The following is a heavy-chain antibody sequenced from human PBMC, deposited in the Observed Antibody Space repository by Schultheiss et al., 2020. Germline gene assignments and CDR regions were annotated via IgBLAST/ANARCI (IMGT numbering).Heavy chain of an antibody. CDR1: GYTFTGYY. CDR3: ARGYCSGGSCYPKSNWFDP. Sequence: ASVKVSFKASGYTFTGYYMHWVRQAPGQGLEWMGRINPNSGGTNYAQKFQGRVTMTRDTSISTAYMELSRLRSDDTAVYYCARGYCSGGSCYPKSNWFDPWGQGTLVTVSS. J-gene: IGHJ5*02. V-gene: IGHV1-2*06. CDR2: INPNSGGT. D-gene: IGHD2-15*01.